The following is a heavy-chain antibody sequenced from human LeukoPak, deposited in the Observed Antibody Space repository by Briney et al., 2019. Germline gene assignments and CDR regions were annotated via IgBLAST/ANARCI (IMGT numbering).Heavy chain of an antibody. V-gene: IGHV4-4*07. CDR3: ARENSGSYREFDY. J-gene: IGHJ4*02. CDR1: GGSISSYY. CDR2: IYTSGST. Sequence: MPSETLSLTCTASGGSISSYYWIWIRQPAGKGLEWIGRIYTSGSTNYNASLKSRVSMSVDTSKNQFSLKLSSVTASDTAVFYCARENSGSYREFDYWGQGTLVTVSS. D-gene: IGHD1-26*01.